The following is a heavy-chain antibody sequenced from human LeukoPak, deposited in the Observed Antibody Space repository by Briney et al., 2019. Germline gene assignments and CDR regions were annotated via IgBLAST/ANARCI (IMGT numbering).Heavy chain of an antibody. D-gene: IGHD3-10*01. J-gene: IGHJ6*03. CDR3: ARTTTVRGTYYMDV. Sequence: SETLSLTCTVSGDSISGSSDYWGWIRQPPGKGLEWIRSIYYSGSTYYNPSLQSRVTISVDTSKNRFSLKLRSVTAADTAVYYCARTTTVRGTYYMDVWGKGTTVTVSS. CDR2: IYYSGST. V-gene: IGHV4-39*02. CDR1: GDSISGSSDY.